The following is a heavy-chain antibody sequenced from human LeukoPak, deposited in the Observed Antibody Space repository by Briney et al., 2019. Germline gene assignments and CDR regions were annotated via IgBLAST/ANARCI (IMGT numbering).Heavy chain of an antibody. Sequence: PGGSLRLSCAASGFTFSSYAMHWVRQAPGKGLEWVAVISYDGSNKYYADSVKGRFTISRDNSKNTLYLQMNSLRAEDTAVYYWAKQTGYSPWNGMDVWGQGTTVNGSS. D-gene: IGHD6-13*01. J-gene: IGHJ6*02. V-gene: IGHV3-30-3*02. CDR2: ISYDGSNK. CDR1: GFTFSSYA. CDR3: AKQTGYSPWNGMDV.